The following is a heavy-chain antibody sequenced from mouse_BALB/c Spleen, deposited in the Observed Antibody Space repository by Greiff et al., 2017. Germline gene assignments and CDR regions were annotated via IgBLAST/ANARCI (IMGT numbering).Heavy chain of an antibody. Sequence: EVKLMESGGGLVKPGGSLKLSCAASGFTFSSYAMSWVRQSPEKGLEWVAEISSGGSYTYYPDTVTGRFTISSDNAKNTLYLKMSSLRSEDTAMYYCARDNYGSDWYFDVWGAGTTVTVSS. CDR3: ARDNYGSDWYFDV. J-gene: IGHJ1*01. CDR1: GFTFSSYA. CDR2: ISSGGSYT. V-gene: IGHV5-9-4*01. D-gene: IGHD1-1*01.